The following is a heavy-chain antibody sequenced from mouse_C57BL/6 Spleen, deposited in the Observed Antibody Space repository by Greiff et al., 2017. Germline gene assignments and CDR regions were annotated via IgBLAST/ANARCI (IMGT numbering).Heavy chain of an antibody. Sequence: EVHLVESGGGLVQPKGSLKLSCAASGFTFNTYAMHWVRQAPGKGLEWVARIRSKSSNYATYYTVSVKDRFTISRDYSQSMLYLQMNNPKTEDTAKYYCVGTYDFDYWGQGTTLTVSS. CDR2: IRSKSSNYAT. D-gene: IGHD5-1*01. CDR3: VGTYDFDY. J-gene: IGHJ2*01. CDR1: GFTFNTYA. V-gene: IGHV10-3*01.